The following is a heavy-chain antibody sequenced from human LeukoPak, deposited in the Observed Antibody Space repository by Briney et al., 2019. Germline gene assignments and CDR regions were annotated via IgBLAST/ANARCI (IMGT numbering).Heavy chain of an antibody. CDR1: GFTFSSYS. V-gene: IGHV3-21*04. Sequence: GGSLRPSCAASGFTFSSYSMNWVRQAPGKGLEWVSSISSSSSYIYYADSVKGRFTISRDNSKNTLYLQMNSLRAEDTAVYYCAKALGYSSGWYVDAFDIWGQGTMVTVSS. J-gene: IGHJ3*02. CDR3: AKALGYSSGWYVDAFDI. D-gene: IGHD6-19*01. CDR2: ISSSSSYI.